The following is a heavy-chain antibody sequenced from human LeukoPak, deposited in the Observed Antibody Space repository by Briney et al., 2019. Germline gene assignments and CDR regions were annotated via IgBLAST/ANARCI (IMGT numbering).Heavy chain of an antibody. D-gene: IGHD2-15*01. CDR2: ITSQAYGGTT. Sequence: GGSLRLSCITSGFTFGDYAMNWVRQAPGKGLEWVGFITSQAYGGTTEYAASVKGRFTISRDDSKSIAYLQMNSLKTEDTAMYYCARMRYCSGGSCSFDYWGQGTLVTVSS. CDR3: ARMRYCSGGSCSFDY. J-gene: IGHJ4*02. V-gene: IGHV3-49*04. CDR1: GFTFGDYA.